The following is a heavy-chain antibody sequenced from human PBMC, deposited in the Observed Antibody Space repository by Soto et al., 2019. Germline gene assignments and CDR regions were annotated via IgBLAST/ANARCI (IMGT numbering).Heavy chain of an antibody. D-gene: IGHD6-19*01. CDR3: ARDRLKYSSGWFPRAFDY. CDR1: GYTFTSYG. V-gene: IGHV1-18*04. Sequence: ASVKVSCKASGYTFTSYGISWVRQAPGQGLEWMGWISAYNGNTNYAQKLQGRVAMTTDTSTSTAYMELRSLRSDDTAVYYCARDRLKYSSGWFPRAFDYWGQGTLVTVSS. J-gene: IGHJ4*02. CDR2: ISAYNGNT.